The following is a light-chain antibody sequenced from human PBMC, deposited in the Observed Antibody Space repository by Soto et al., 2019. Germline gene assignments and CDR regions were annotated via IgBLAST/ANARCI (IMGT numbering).Light chain of an antibody. CDR1: SSDVGGYNY. CDR3: SSYTRSSTLGV. CDR2: EVS. Sequence: QSALTQPASVSGSPGQSITISCTGTSSDVGGYNYVSWYQQHPGKAPKLMIYEVSNRPSGVSNRFSGYKSGNTASLTLSGLQAEDEAHYYCSSYTRSSTLGVFGTGTKVTVL. J-gene: IGLJ1*01. V-gene: IGLV2-14*01.